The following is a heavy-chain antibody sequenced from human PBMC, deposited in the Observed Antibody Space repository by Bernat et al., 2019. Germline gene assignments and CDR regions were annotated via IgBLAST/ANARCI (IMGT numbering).Heavy chain of an antibody. D-gene: IGHD4-11*01. CDR3: ARGNGTVATRLDAFDI. J-gene: IGHJ3*02. CDR2: IYPGDSDT. Sequence: EVQLVQSGAEVKKPGESLKISCKGSGYSFTSYWIGWVRQMPGKGLEWMGIIYPGDSDTRYSPSFQGKVTISGDKSISTAYLQWRSLKASDDAMYYCARGNGTVATRLDAFDIWGQGKMVTVSS. V-gene: IGHV5-51*01. CDR1: GYSFTSYW.